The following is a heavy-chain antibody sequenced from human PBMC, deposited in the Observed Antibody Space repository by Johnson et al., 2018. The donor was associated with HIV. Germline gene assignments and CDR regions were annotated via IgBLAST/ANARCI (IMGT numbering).Heavy chain of an antibody. D-gene: IGHD1-14*01. V-gene: IGHV3-20*04. CDR1: GFTFSSYG. CDR2: INWNGGST. J-gene: IGHJ3*02. CDR3: ARAFGSAFDI. Sequence: VQLVESGGGVVQPGRSLRLSCAASGFTFSSYGMHWVRQAPGKGLEWVSGINWNGGSTGYADSVKGRFTISRDNAKNSLYLQMNSLRAEDTAVYYCARAFGSAFDIWGQGTMVTVSS.